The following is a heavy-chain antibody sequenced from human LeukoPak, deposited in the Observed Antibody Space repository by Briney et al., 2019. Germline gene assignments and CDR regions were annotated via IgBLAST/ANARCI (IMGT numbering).Heavy chain of an antibody. V-gene: IGHV3-7*04. J-gene: IGHJ4*02. CDR3: GRFTRSGDSVY. CDR2: IKQDGSEK. Sequence: GGSLRLSCAASGFTVGTNSMSWVRQAPGKGLEWVANIKQDGSEKQYVDSVKGRFAISRDNAENSLYLQMNSLKAEDTAVYYCGRFTRSGDSVYWGQGTLVTVSS. CDR1: GFTVGTNS. D-gene: IGHD7-27*01.